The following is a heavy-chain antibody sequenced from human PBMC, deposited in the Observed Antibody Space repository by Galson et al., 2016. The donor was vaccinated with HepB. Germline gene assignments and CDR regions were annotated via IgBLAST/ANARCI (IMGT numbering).Heavy chain of an antibody. J-gene: IGHJ4*02. CDR1: GFLLKSLS. Sequence: VRLSFPASGFLLKSLSMHRVPRVPGQGLLPRSAIGGGGAHYADPRQGRFTISRDPSKNTLYLEMNSLRAEDTAIYYCARAFRYGPGWYGRNDCWGQGTLVTVSS. D-gene: IGHD6-19*01. CDR3: ARAFRYGPGWYGRNDC. CDR2: IGGGGA. V-gene: IGHV3-23*01.